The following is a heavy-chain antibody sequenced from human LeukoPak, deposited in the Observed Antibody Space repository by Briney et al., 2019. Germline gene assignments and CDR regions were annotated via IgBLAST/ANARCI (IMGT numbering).Heavy chain of an antibody. D-gene: IGHD4-11*01. CDR1: GFSFSNYG. CDR2: IWDDGSNK. Sequence: GRSLRLSCAASGFSFSNYGMNWVRQAPGKGLEWMAVIWDDGSNKYYADSVKGRFTISRDNSKNTLYLQMDSLRAEDTAVYYCARELLTTVSTTWDYFDYWGQGTLVTVSS. CDR3: ARELLTTVSTTWDYFDY. V-gene: IGHV3-33*01. J-gene: IGHJ4*02.